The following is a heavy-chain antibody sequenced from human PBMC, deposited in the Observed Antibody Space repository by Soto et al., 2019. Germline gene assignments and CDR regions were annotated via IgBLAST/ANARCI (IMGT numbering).Heavy chain of an antibody. D-gene: IGHD6-13*01. CDR2: IDPSGGST. V-gene: IGHV1-46*01. Sequence: GGPVKVSCKASGYTFTSYYMHWVRQAPGKGLEWMGIIDPSGGSTTYAQRFQGRVTLTRDTSTSTVYMELSSLRSEDTAVYYCATQGRPTSSHLVLFDYWGQGTLVTVS. CDR1: GYTFTSYY. J-gene: IGHJ4*02. CDR3: ATQGRPTSSHLVLFDY.